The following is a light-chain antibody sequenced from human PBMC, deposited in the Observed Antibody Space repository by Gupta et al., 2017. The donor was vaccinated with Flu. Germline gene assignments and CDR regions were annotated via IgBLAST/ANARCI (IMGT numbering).Light chain of an antibody. Sequence: EIVLTQSPGTLSLSPWERATLSCRASQSVSSNYVAWYQQKPGQAPRLLIYGASSRASGIPERFSGSGSGTDFTLTISRLEPEDFAVYHCQQEGSSPITFGQGTLMEIK. V-gene: IGKV3-20*01. CDR2: GAS. CDR3: QQEGSSPIT. J-gene: IGKJ5*01. CDR1: QSVSSNY.